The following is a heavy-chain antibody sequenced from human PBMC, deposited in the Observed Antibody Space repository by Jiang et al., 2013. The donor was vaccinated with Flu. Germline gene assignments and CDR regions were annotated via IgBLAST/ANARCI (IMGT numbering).Heavy chain of an antibody. V-gene: IGHV3-30-3*01. J-gene: IGHJ4*02. CDR1: GFTFSSYA. CDR3: ARGEYSYGYCVGY. Sequence: GVVQPGRSLRLSCAASGFTFSSYAMHWVRQAPGKGLEWVAVISYDGSNKYYADSVKGRFTISRDNPKNTLYLQMNSLRAEDTAVYYCARGEYSYGYCVGYWGQGTLVTVSS. CDR2: ISYDGSNK. D-gene: IGHD5-18*01.